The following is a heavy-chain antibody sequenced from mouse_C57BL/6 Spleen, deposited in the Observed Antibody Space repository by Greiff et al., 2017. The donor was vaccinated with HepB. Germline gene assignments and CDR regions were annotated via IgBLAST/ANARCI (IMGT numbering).Heavy chain of an antibody. CDR1: GYTFTSYW. J-gene: IGHJ3*01. V-gene: IGHV1-55*01. D-gene: IGHD2-4*01. CDR2: IYPGSGST. Sequence: VQLQQPGAELVKPGASVKMSCKASGYTFTSYWITWVKQRPGQGLEWIGDIYPGSGSTNYNEKFKSKATLTVDTSSSTAYMQLSSLTSEDSAVYYCARGGYDYGEGFAYWGQGTLVTVSA. CDR3: ARGGYDYGEGFAY.